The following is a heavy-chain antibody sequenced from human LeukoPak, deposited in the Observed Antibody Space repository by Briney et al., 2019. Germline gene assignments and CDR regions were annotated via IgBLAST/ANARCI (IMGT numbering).Heavy chain of an antibody. CDR3: ARAVTGIAVAGTHAFDI. Sequence: GGSLRLSCAASGFTFDDYGMSWVRQAPGKGLEWVSGINWNGGSTGYADSVKGRFTISRDNAKNSLYLQMNSLRAEDTALYYCARAVTGIAVAGTHAFDIWGQGTMVTVSS. CDR2: INWNGGST. J-gene: IGHJ3*02. V-gene: IGHV3-20*04. CDR1: GFTFDDYG. D-gene: IGHD6-19*01.